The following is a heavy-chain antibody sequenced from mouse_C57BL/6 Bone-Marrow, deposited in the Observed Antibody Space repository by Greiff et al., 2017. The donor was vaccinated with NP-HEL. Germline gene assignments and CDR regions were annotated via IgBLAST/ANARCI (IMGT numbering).Heavy chain of an antibody. CDR3: AREIYSNPFDY. J-gene: IGHJ2*01. Sequence: QVHVKQSGAELARPGASVKLSCKASGYTFTSYGISGVKRRTGRGLVWIGEIYPRSGNTYYNEKFKGKATLTADKSSSTAYMELRSLTSEDSAVYFCAREIYSNPFDYWGQGTTLTVSS. V-gene: IGHV1-81*01. D-gene: IGHD2-5*01. CDR1: GYTFTSYG. CDR2: IYPRSGNT.